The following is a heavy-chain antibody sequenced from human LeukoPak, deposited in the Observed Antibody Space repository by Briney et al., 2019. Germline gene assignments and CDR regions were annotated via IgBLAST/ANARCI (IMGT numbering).Heavy chain of an antibody. CDR3: ARAAGELLPFDYFDY. Sequence: GGSLRLSCAASGFTFGRYSMNWVRQAPGKGLEWVSSITSSSSYIYYADSVKGRFTISGDNVKNSLYLQMHSLRAEDTAVYYCARAAGELLPFDYFDYWGQGTLVTVSS. CDR2: ITSSSSYI. D-gene: IGHD3-10*01. J-gene: IGHJ4*02. V-gene: IGHV3-21*06. CDR1: GFTFGRYS.